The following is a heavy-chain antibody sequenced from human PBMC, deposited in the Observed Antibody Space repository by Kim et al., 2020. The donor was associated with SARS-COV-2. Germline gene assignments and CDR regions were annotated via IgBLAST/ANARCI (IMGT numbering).Heavy chain of an antibody. Sequence: GGSLRLSCAASGFTVSSNYMSWVRQAPGKGLEWVSVIYSGGSTYYADSVKGRFTISRDNSKNTLYLQMNSLRAEDTAVYYCARDFEVGYHGSGALHYWGQGTLVPVSS. CDR3: ARDFEVGYHGSGALHY. J-gene: IGHJ4*02. CDR1: GFTVSSNY. D-gene: IGHD3-10*01. CDR2: IYSGGST. V-gene: IGHV3-53*01.